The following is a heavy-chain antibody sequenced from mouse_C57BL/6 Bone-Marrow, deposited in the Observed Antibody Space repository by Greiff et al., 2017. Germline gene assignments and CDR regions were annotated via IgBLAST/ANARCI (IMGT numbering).Heavy chain of an antibody. J-gene: IGHJ4*01. V-gene: IGHV1-19*01. Sequence: EVQLQQSGPVLVKPGASVKMSCKASGYTFTDYYMNWVKQSHGKSLEWIGVINPYNGGTSYNQKFKGKATLTVDKSSSTAYMELNSLTSDDSAVYYCARRRGYGYAMDYWGQGTSVTVSS. CDR1: GYTFTDYY. D-gene: IGHD1-1*02. CDR2: INPYNGGT. CDR3: ARRRGYGYAMDY.